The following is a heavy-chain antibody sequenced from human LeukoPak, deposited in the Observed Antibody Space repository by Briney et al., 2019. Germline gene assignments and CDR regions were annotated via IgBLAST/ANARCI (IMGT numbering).Heavy chain of an antibody. CDR1: VYTFTSYY. CDR3: ARETSRDGYNDAFDI. V-gene: IGHV1-46*01. CDR2: INPSGGST. J-gene: IGHJ3*02. D-gene: IGHD5-24*01. Sequence: GASVTVSFKASVYTFTSYYMHWVRQAPGQGLEWMGIINPSGGSTSYAQKFQGRVTMTRDMSTSTVYMELSSLRSEDTAVYYCARETSRDGYNDAFDIWGQGTMVTVSS.